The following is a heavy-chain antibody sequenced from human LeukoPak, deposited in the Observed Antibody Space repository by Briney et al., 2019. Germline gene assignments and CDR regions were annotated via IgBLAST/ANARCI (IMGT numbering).Heavy chain of an antibody. CDR1: GYSISSGYY. Sequence: SETLSLTCAVSGYSISSGYYWGWIRQPPGKGLEWIGSIYHSGSTYYNPSLKSRVTISVDTSKNQFSLKLCSVTAADTAVYYCARHAGNYDFWSGYSYWFDPWGQGTLVTVSS. CDR3: ARHAGNYDFWSGYSYWFDP. J-gene: IGHJ5*02. D-gene: IGHD3-3*01. CDR2: IYHSGST. V-gene: IGHV4-38-2*01.